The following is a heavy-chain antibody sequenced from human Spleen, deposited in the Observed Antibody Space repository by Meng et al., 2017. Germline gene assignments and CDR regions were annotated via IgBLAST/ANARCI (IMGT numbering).Heavy chain of an antibody. CDR3: ARDPETLYYYYGMDV. V-gene: IGHV3-33*01. J-gene: IGHJ6*02. CDR1: GFTFSSYG. CDR2: IWYDGSNK. Sequence: GESLKISCAASGFTFSSYGMHWVRQTPGKGLEWVAFIWYDGSNKYYADSVKGRFTISRDNSKNTLYLQMNSLRAEDTAVYYCARDPETLYYYYGMDVWGQGTTVTVSS. D-gene: IGHD2/OR15-2a*01.